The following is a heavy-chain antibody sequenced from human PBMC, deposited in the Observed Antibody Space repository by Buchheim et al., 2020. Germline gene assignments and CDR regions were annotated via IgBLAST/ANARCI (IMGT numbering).Heavy chain of an antibody. CDR2: IIPIFGTA. CDR1: GGTFSSYA. J-gene: IGHJ6*03. Sequence: QVQLVQSGAEVKKPGSSVKVSCKASGGTFSSYAISWVRQAPGQGLEWMGGIIPIFGTANYAQKFQGRVKITADKSTSTAYMELSSLRSEDTAVYYCARDRDYDSSGYPRAYYYYYYMDVWGKGTT. D-gene: IGHD3-22*01. CDR3: ARDRDYDSSGYPRAYYYYYYMDV. V-gene: IGHV1-69*06.